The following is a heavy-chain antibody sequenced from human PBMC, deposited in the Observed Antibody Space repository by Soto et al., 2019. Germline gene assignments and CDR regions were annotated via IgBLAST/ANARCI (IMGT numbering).Heavy chain of an antibody. CDR2: IIPIFGTA. CDR1: GGTFSSYA. CDR3: ARYTSPPDRKAPDM. Sequence: GASVKVSCKASGGTFSSYAISWVRQAPGQGLEWMGGIIPIFGTANYAQKFQGRVTITADESTSTAYMELSSLRSDDTAVYYCARYTSPPDRKAPDMWGQGALVTVSS. V-gene: IGHV1-69*13. J-gene: IGHJ4*02. D-gene: IGHD1-1*01.